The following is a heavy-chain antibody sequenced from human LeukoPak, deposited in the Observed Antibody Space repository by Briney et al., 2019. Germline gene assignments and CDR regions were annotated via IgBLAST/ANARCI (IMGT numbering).Heavy chain of an antibody. Sequence: PGGSLRLSCAASGFTFSSYWMHWVRQPPGKGLVWVSRISGDGTTTYADSVKGRFTISRDNAKNTLFLQMNRLRAEDTAVYYCARRNPELGKSYDYWGQGTLVTVSS. V-gene: IGHV3-74*01. CDR3: ARRNPELGKSYDY. D-gene: IGHD7-27*01. CDR2: ISGDGTT. CDR1: GFTFSSYW. J-gene: IGHJ4*02.